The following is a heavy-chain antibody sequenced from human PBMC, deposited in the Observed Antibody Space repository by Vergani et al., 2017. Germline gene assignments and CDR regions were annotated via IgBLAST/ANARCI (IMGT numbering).Heavy chain of an antibody. CDR2: ISSSSSYI. CDR1: GFTFSSYS. Sequence: EVQLVESGGGLVKPGGSLRLSCAASGFTFSSYSMNWVRQAPGKGLEWVSSISSSSSYIYYADSVKGRFNISRDNAKNSLYLKVNSLRDEDTAVYYCERDGGWEGFDYWGQGTLVTVSA. V-gene: IGHV3-21*01. D-gene: IGHD1-26*01. CDR3: ERDGGWEGFDY. J-gene: IGHJ4*02.